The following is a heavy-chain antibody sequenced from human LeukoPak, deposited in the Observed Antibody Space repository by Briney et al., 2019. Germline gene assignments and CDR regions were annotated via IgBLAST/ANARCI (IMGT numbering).Heavy chain of an antibody. J-gene: IGHJ5*02. V-gene: IGHV1-3*01. Sequence: ASVKVSCKACGYSFTSYARHWVRQAPGQRLEWMGWINAGNGNTKCSQKFQGRVTITRDTSASKAYIELSSLRSEATAPYFCASARYCRSTSCYGNWFAPWGQATLATASS. D-gene: IGHD2-2*01. CDR1: GYSFTSYA. CDR3: ASARYCRSTSCYGNWFAP. CDR2: INAGNGNT.